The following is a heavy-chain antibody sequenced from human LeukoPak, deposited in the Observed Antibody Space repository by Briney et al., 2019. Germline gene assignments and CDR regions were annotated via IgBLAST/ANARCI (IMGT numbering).Heavy chain of an antibody. CDR3: ARGLYYDSSGYYYYYYYYMDV. CDR2: IIPIFGTA. Sequence: ASVKVSCKASGGTFSSYAISWVRQAPGQGLEWMGGIIPIFGTANYAQKFQGRVRITTDESTSTAYMELSSLRSEDTAVYYCARGLYYDSSGYYYYYYYYMDVWGKGTTVTVSS. V-gene: IGHV1-69*05. J-gene: IGHJ6*03. D-gene: IGHD3-22*01. CDR1: GGTFSSYA.